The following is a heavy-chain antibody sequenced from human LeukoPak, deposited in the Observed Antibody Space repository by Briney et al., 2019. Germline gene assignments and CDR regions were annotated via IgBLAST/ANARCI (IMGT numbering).Heavy chain of an antibody. CDR2: ITSSGGST. Sequence: PGGSLRLSCAASGFTFSGYAMSWVRQAPGTGLEWVSGITSSGGSTYYADSVKGRFTISRDNSKNTLYLQMNSLRVEDTAVYYCANAAAGIAHTNSNSFDPWGQGTLVTVSS. D-gene: IGHD6-13*01. CDR1: GFTFSGYA. J-gene: IGHJ5*02. V-gene: IGHV3-23*01. CDR3: ANAAAGIAHTNSNSFDP.